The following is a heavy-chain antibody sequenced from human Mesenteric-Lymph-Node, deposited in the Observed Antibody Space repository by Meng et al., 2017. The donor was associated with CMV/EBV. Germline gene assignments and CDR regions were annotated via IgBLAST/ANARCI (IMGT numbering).Heavy chain of an antibody. CDR2: IFWNDDK. D-gene: IGHD3/OR15-3a*01. CDR3: AHRRSDTTLVWFYFDY. J-gene: IGHJ4*02. Sequence: SGPTLVKPPQTLTLTCTFSGFSLTTNGVGVGWIRQPPGKALEWLALIFWNDDKRYSPSLKSRLTITKDTSKNQVILTLTNVGPVDTATYYCAHRRSDTTLVWFYFDYWGQGTVVTVSS. V-gene: IGHV2-5*01. CDR1: GFSLTTNGVG.